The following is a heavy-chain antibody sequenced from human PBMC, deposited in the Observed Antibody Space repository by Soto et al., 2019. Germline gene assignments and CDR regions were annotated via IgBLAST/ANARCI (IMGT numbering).Heavy chain of an antibody. CDR2: ISGSGGST. CDR1: GFTFSSYA. CDR3: AKDLTDCSSTSCCMGFDF. D-gene: IGHD2-2*01. J-gene: IGHJ4*02. V-gene: IGHV3-23*01. Sequence: EVQLLESGGGLVQPGGSLRLSCAASGFTFSSYAMSWVRQAPGKGLEWVSAISGSGGSTYYADSVKGRFTISRDNSKNTLYLQMNSLRAEDTAVYYCAKDLTDCSSTSCCMGFDFWGQGTLVTVSS.